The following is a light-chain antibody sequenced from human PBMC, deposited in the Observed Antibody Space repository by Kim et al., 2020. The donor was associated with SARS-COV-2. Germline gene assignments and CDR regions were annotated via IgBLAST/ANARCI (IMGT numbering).Light chain of an antibody. CDR1: SGINVGTYR. J-gene: IGLJ3*02. CDR2: YKSDSDK. V-gene: IGLV5-45*02. Sequence: QPVLTQPSSLSASPGASASLTCTLRSGINVGTYRIYWYQQKPGSPPQYLLSYKSDSDKHQGSGVPSRFSGSKDASANAGILLISGLQSEDEADYYCLIWHSNAWVFGGGTQLTVL. CDR3: LIWHSNAWV.